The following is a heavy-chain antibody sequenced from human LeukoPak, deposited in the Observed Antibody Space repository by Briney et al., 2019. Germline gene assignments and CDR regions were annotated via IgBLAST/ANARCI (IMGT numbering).Heavy chain of an antibody. CDR2: ISGSGGST. CDR3: APGGDYDILTVTKYYFDY. V-gene: IGHV3-23*01. CDR1: GFTFSSYA. J-gene: IGHJ4*02. D-gene: IGHD3-9*01. Sequence: PGRSLRLSCAASGFTFSSYAMSWVRQAPGKGLEWVSAISGSGGSTYYADSVKGRFTISRDNSKNTLYLQMNSLRAEDTAVYYCAPGGDYDILTVTKYYFDYWGQGTLVTVSS.